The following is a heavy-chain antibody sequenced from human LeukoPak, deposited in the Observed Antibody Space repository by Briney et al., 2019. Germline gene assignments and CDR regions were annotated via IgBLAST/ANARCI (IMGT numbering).Heavy chain of an antibody. CDR2: ISGSGGST. CDR3: AKDYVRPEGLDRVFDY. V-gene: IGHV3-23*01. CDR1: GFTFGSYA. D-gene: IGHD3-16*01. J-gene: IGHJ4*02. Sequence: PGGSLRLSCAASGFTFGSYAMSWVRQAPGKGLEWVSAISGSGGSTYYADSVKGRFTISRDNSKNTLYLQMNSLRAEDTAVYYCAKDYVRPEGLDRVFDYWGQGTLVTVSS.